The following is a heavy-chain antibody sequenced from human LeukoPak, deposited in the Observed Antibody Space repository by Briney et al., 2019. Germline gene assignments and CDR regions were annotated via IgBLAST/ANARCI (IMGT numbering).Heavy chain of an antibody. D-gene: IGHD1-26*01. CDR2: IYYSGST. CDR1: GGSISSDSYF. Sequence: SETLSLTCTVSGGSISSDSYFWGWIRQPPGQGLEWIGSIYYSGSTYYNPSLKSRVTISVDTSKNQFSLRLSSVTAADTAVYYCARPHIGGSDLTDFDYWGKGTLVTVSS. J-gene: IGHJ4*02. CDR3: ARPHIGGSDLTDFDY. V-gene: IGHV4-39*01.